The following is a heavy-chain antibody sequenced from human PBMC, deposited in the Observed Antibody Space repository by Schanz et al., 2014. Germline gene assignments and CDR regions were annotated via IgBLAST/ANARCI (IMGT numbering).Heavy chain of an antibody. V-gene: IGHV4-30-4*08. D-gene: IGHD2-8*02. J-gene: IGHJ6*02. CDR2: IYYSGST. CDR3: ARDSLRGATGGYGMDV. CDR1: GGSISSSNYY. Sequence: QLQLQESGPGLVKPSETLSLTCTVSGGSISSSNYYWGWIRQPPGKGLEWIGYIYYSGSTYYNPSLKSRVTISVDTSKNQFSLNLSSATAADTAVYYCARDSLRGATGGYGMDVWGQGTTVTVS.